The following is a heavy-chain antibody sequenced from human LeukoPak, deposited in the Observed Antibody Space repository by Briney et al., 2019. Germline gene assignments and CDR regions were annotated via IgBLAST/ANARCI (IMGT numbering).Heavy chain of an antibody. CDR2: IRYDGSNK. CDR3: AKAAGRAAAPGI. V-gene: IGHV3-30*02. CDR1: GFTFSSYG. D-gene: IGHD6-13*01. J-gene: IGHJ3*02. Sequence: GGSLRLSCAASGFTFSSYGMHWVRQAPGKGLEWVAFIRYDGSNKYYADSVKGRFTISRDNSKNTLYLQMNSLRAEDTAVYYCAKAAGRAAAPGIWGQGTMVTVSS.